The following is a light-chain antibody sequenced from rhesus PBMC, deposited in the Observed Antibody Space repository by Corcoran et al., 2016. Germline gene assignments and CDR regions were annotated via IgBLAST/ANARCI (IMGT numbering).Light chain of an antibody. CDR2: FAS. Sequence: DIQMTQSPSSLSASVGDTVTIPCRASQGISNNLAWYQQKPGKAPKPLIYFASNLASGVPSRFRGSGSGTDYTLTINSLQPEDFAIYYCQQHNNYPRTFGQGTKVEI. J-gene: IGKJ1*01. CDR1: QGISNN. CDR3: QQHNNYPRT. V-gene: IGKV1S14*01.